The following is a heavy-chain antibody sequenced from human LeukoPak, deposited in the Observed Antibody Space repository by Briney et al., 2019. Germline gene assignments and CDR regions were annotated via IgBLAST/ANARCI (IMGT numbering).Heavy chain of an antibody. Sequence: GGSLRLSCAASGFTFSSYAMSWDRQAPGKGLEWVSAISGSGGSTYYADSVKGRFTISRDNSKNTLYLQMNSLRAEDTAVYYCAKDQSGWYQSSHYFDYWGQGTLVTVSS. J-gene: IGHJ4*02. CDR1: GFTFSSYA. CDR2: ISGSGGST. CDR3: AKDQSGWYQSSHYFDY. D-gene: IGHD6-19*01. V-gene: IGHV3-23*01.